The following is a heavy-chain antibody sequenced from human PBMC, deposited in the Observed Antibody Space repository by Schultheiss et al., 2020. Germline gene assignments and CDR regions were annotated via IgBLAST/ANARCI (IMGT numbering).Heavy chain of an antibody. CDR1: GGSISSSSYY. D-gene: IGHD4-23*01. CDR2: IYYSGST. CDR3: AGERVVTIRGNWFDP. J-gene: IGHJ5*02. Sequence: SETLSLTCTVSGGSISSSSYYWGWIRQPPGKGLEWIGSIYYSGSTYYNPSLKSRVTISVDTSKNQFSLKLSSVTAADTAVYYCAGERVVTIRGNWFDPWGQGTLVTVSS. V-gene: IGHV4-39*01.